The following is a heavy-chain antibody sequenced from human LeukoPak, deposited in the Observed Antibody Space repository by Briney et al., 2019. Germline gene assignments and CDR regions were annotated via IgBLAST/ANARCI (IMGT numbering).Heavy chain of an antibody. J-gene: IGHJ6*03. V-gene: IGHV1-69*05. D-gene: IGHD2-2*01. CDR1: GGTFSSYA. CDR2: IIPIFGTA. CDR3: AVGYCSSTSCYYYYYMDV. Sequence: SVKVSCKASGGTFSSYAISWVRQAPGQGLEWMGGIIPIFGTANYAQKFQGKVTITTDESTSTAYMELSSLRSEDTAVYYCAVGYCSSTSCYYYYYMDVWGKGTTVTVSS.